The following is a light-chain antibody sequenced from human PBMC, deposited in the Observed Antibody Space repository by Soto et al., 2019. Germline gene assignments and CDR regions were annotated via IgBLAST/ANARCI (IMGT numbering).Light chain of an antibody. CDR2: AAS. CDR1: QSISSY. CDR3: HQSYSTSWT. J-gene: IGKJ1*01. Sequence: DIQMTQSPSSLSASVGDRVTITCRASQSISSYLNWYQQKPGKAPKLLIYAASSLQSGVPSRFSGSGSGTDFTLTISSLHPEDFATYYCHQSYSTSWTFGQGTKVEIK. V-gene: IGKV1-39*01.